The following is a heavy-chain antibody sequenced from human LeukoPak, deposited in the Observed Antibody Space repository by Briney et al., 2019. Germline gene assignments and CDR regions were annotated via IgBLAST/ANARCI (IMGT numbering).Heavy chain of an antibody. J-gene: IGHJ3*02. CDR1: GGSISSGSYY. V-gene: IGHV4-61*02. CDR2: IYTSGST. CDR3: AREGRLMGAFDI. Sequence: SETLSLTCTVSGGSISSGSYYWSWIRQPAGKGLEWIGRIYTSGSTNYNPSLKSRVTISVDTSKNQFSLKLSSVTAADTAVYYCAREGRLMGAFDIWGQGTMVTVSS. D-gene: IGHD6-25*01.